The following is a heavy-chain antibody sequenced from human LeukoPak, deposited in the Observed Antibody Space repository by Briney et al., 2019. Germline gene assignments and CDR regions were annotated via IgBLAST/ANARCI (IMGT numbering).Heavy chain of an antibody. J-gene: IGHJ4*02. CDR3: ASSYAPGTYYTPNDY. V-gene: IGHV1-46*01. D-gene: IGHD3-10*01. Sequence: ASVKVSCKASGYTFTSYYMHWVRQAPGQGLEWMGMVNPSGGSTTYVQKFQGRVTMTRDTSTSTVYMELSSLRSEDTAVYYCASSYAPGTYYTPNDYWGQGTLVTVSS. CDR1: GYTFTSYY. CDR2: VNPSGGST.